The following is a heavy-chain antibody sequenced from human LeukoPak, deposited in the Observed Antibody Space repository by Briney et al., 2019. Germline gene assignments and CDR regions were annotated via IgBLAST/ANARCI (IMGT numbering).Heavy chain of an antibody. CDR2: VSGSGATT. D-gene: IGHD3-10*01. CDR1: GFTFASYG. Sequence: GGSLRLSCAASGFTFASYGMRWVRQAPGKGLEWVSAVSGSGATTYYADSVRGRFTTSRDNSKNTFYLQMDSLRVEDTAIYYCAKASAYYFDYWGQGTLVTVSS. V-gene: IGHV3-23*01. CDR3: AKASAYYFDY. J-gene: IGHJ4*02.